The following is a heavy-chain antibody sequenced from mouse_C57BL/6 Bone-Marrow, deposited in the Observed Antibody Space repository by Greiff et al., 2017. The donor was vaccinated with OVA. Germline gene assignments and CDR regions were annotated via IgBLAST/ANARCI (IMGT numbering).Heavy chain of an antibody. Sequence: VQLQQSGAELARPGASVKLSCKASGYTFTSYGISWVKQRTGQGLEWIGEIYPRSGNTYYNVKFKGKATLTADKSSSTAYMELRSLTSEDSAVYFCARRGVTTSWFAYWGQGTLVTVSA. J-gene: IGHJ3*01. D-gene: IGHD2-2*01. CDR2: IYPRSGNT. V-gene: IGHV1-81*01. CDR3: ARRGVTTSWFAY. CDR1: GYTFTSYG.